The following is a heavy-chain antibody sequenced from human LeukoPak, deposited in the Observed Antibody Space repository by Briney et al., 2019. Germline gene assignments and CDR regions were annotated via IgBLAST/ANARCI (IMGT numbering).Heavy chain of an antibody. CDR3: ARANYYGSGSYAGSAFDI. CDR1: GYTFTSYG. V-gene: IGHV1-18*01. J-gene: IGHJ3*02. Sequence: GASVKVSCTASGYTFTSYGISWVRQAPGQGLEWMGWISACNGNTNYAQKLQGRVTMTTDTSTSTAYMELRSLRSDDTAVYYCARANYYGSGSYAGSAFDIWGQGTMVTVSS. CDR2: ISACNGNT. D-gene: IGHD3-10*01.